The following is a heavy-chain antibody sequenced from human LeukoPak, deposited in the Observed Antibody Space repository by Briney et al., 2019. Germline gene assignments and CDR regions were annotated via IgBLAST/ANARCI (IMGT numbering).Heavy chain of an antibody. J-gene: IGHJ6*02. D-gene: IGHD6-13*01. CDR3: ARSLMSGIAAAGTTLDYYYYGMDV. Sequence: ASVKVSCKASGYTFTSYGIRWVRQAPGQGLEWMGWISAYNGNTNYAQKLQGRVTMTTDTSTSTAYMELRSLRSDDTAVYYCARSLMSGIAAAGTTLDYYYYGMDVWGQGTTVTVSS. CDR2: ISAYNGNT. V-gene: IGHV1-18*01. CDR1: GYTFTSYG.